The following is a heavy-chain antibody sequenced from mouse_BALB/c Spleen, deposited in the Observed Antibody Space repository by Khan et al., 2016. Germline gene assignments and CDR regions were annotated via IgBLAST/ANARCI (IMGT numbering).Heavy chain of an antibody. J-gene: IGHJ2*01. CDR1: GYSITSDYA. V-gene: IGHV3-2*02. CDR3: ACIYYANYYFDY. Sequence: VQLKESGPGLVKPSQSLSLTCTVTGYSITSDYAWNWIRQFPGNKLEWMGYISYSGSTSSNPFLKSRISITRDTSKNQFFLQLNSVTTEDTATYYCACIYYANYYFDYCGQGTTLTVSS. D-gene: IGHD2-1*01. CDR2: ISYSGST.